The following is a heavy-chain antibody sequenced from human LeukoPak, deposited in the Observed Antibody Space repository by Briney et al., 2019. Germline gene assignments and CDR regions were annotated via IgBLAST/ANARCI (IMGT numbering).Heavy chain of an antibody. CDR2: IYYSGST. V-gene: IGHV4-31*02. D-gene: IGHD7-27*01. J-gene: IGHJ4*02. CDR1: GFTFSSYA. CDR3: ARETGYYFDY. Sequence: LRLSCAASGFTFSSYAMSWVRQHPGKGLEWIGYIYYSGSTYYNPSLKSRVTISVDTSKNQFSLKLSSVTAADTAVYYCARETGYYFDYWGQGTLVTVSS.